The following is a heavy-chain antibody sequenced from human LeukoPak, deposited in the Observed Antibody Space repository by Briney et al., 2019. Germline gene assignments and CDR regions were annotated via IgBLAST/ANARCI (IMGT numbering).Heavy chain of an antibody. D-gene: IGHD4-11*01. J-gene: IGHJ4*02. CDR3: ARQTVTTVNFDY. Sequence: SETLSLTCAVYGGSFSDYFWSWIRQPPGKGLEWIGEINHTGNTNYNPSLKSRVSISVDTSNNQFSLRLSSVTAADTAVYYCARQTVTTVNFDYWGQGTLVTVSS. CDR2: INHTGNT. CDR1: GGSFSDYF. V-gene: IGHV4-34*01.